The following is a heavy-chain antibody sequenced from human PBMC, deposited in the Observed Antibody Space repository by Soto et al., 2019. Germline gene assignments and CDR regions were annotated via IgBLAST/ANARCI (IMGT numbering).Heavy chain of an antibody. J-gene: IGHJ6*02. CDR2: ISYDGSNK. D-gene: IGHD4-4*01. CDR3: AKDLRVTTRTTGMDV. Sequence: VQLLESGGGVVQPGRSLRLSCAASGFTFSSYGMHWVRQAPGKGLEWVAVISYDGSNKYYADSVKGRFTISRDNSKNTLYLQMNSLRAEDTAVYYCAKDLRVTTRTTGMDVWGQGTTVTVSS. CDR1: GFTFSSYG. V-gene: IGHV3-30*18.